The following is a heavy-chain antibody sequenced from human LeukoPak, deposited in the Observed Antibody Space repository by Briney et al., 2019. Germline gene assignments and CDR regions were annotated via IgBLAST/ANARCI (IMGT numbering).Heavy chain of an antibody. CDR3: AREGDFWSGYYTGHDAFDI. Sequence: PGGSLRLSCAASGFTFDDYGMSGVRQAPGKGREWVSGINWNGGSTGYADSVKGRFTISRDNAKNSLYLQMNSLRAEDTALYYCAREGDFWSGYYTGHDAFDIWGQGTMVTVSS. V-gene: IGHV3-20*04. CDR2: INWNGGST. J-gene: IGHJ3*02. D-gene: IGHD3-3*01. CDR1: GFTFDDYG.